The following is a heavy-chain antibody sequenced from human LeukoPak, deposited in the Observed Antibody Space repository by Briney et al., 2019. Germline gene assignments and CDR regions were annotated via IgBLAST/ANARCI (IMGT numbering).Heavy chain of an antibody. CDR1: GFTFSNYA. D-gene: IGHD5-18*01. CDR2: ITNSGGLT. Sequence: GGSLRLSCGVSGFTFSNYAMSWVRQAPGKGLEWVSVITNSGGLTYYADSVKGRFTISRDNSKNTLYLQMNSLRAEDTAVYYCANLCGYSCGRYFDYWGQGTLVTVSS. V-gene: IGHV3-23*01. J-gene: IGHJ4*02. CDR3: ANLCGYSCGRYFDY.